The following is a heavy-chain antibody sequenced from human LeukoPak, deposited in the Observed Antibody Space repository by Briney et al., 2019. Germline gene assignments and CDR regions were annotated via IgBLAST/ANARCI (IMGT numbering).Heavy chain of an antibody. CDR3: ARDSTGTFDS. D-gene: IGHD1-1*01. CDR1: GGSINRDGYY. Sequence: SETLSLTCTVSGGSINRDGYYWSWIRQHPGKGLEWTGYIYYSGTTYYNPSLKSRGSISIDTSKNQFSLKLSSVTAADTAVYYCARDSTGTFDSWGQGTLVTVSS. CDR2: IYYSGTT. V-gene: IGHV4-31*03. J-gene: IGHJ4*02.